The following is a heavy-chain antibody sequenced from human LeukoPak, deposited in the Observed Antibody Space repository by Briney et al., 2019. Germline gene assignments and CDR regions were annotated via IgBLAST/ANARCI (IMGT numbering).Heavy chain of an antibody. J-gene: IGHJ4*02. V-gene: IGHV3-11*01. CDR3: ASRAAAGRCFDY. CDR2: ISSGGSTI. CDR1: GFTFSDDY. D-gene: IGHD6-13*01. Sequence: PGGSRRLSCPVSGFTFSDDYMSWIRQAAGKGREWVSYISSGGSTISHADSVTGRFTISRDNAENSLYLQMNSLTAEDTAVYYCASRAAAGRCFDYWGQGTLITVSS.